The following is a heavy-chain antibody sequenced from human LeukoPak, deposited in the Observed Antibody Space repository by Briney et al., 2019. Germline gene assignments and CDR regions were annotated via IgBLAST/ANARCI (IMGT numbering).Heavy chain of an antibody. Sequence: KASETLSLTCTVSGGSISSYYWSWIRQPPGKGLEWIGYIYYSGSTNYNPSLKSRVTISVDTSKNQFSLKLSSVTAADTAVYYCARFYYYDSSGYRGGHYYYGMDVWGQGTTVTVSS. CDR1: GGSISSYY. J-gene: IGHJ6*02. V-gene: IGHV4-59*08. CDR3: ARFYYYDSSGYRGGHYYYGMDV. CDR2: IYYSGST. D-gene: IGHD3-22*01.